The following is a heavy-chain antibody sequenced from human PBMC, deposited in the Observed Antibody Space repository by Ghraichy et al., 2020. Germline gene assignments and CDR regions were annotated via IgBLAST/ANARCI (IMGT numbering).Heavy chain of an antibody. Sequence: GVLRLSCVASGLTFSSYWMSWVRQGPGKGLEWVANIKVDGTEKNYVDSVKGRFTISRDNAKNSLYLQMNSLRVEDTAVYYCARAKFDVWGSYPLGYWGRGILVTVSP. J-gene: IGHJ4*02. V-gene: IGHV3-7*01. CDR3: ARAKFDVWGSYPLGY. CDR1: GLTFSSYW. D-gene: IGHD3-16*01. CDR2: IKVDGTEK.